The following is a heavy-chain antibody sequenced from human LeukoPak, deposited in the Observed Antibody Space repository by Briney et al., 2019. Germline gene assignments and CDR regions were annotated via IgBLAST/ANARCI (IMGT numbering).Heavy chain of an antibody. CDR2: IYNSGTT. Sequence: SQTLSLTCAVSGGSIRGGNHYWSWIRQPAGKGLEGIGRIYNSGTTDYNPSLKSRVTMSVDTSKNHFSLKLTSVTAADTAVYYCARGGDGYNYFDYWGQGTLVTVSS. V-gene: IGHV4-61*02. D-gene: IGHD5-24*01. CDR3: ARGGDGYNYFDY. CDR1: GGSIRGGNHY. J-gene: IGHJ4*02.